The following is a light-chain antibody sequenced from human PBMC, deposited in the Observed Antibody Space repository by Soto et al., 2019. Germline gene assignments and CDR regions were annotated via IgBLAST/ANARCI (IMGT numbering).Light chain of an antibody. V-gene: IGKV3-15*01. J-gene: IGKJ2*01. CDR2: GAS. Sequence: EIVMTQSPVTLFVSPGERATLSCRASQSISNHLAWYQQKPGQPPRLLIYGASTRATGIPARFSGSGSGTEFTLTISSLQSEDFAVYYCQQYNNWPPRTFGQGTKLETK. CDR3: QQYNNWPPRT. CDR1: QSISNH.